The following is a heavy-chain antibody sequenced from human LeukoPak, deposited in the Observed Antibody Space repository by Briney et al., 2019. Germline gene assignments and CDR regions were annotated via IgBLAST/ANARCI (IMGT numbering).Heavy chain of an antibody. J-gene: IGHJ4*02. Sequence: SETLSLTCIVSGVSISRSTDYWVWIRQSPVKGLEWIGSIFSSGSAYYNPSLKSRVTISVATSKNQFSLRLASVTAADTAVYYCARLISYGPGYYFDYWGQGTLVTVSS. D-gene: IGHD5-18*01. V-gene: IGHV4-39*07. CDR3: ARLISYGPGYYFDY. CDR2: IFSSGSA. CDR1: GVSISRSTDY.